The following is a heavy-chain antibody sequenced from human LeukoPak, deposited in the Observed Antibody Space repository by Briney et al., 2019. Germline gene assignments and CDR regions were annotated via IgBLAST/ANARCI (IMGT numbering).Heavy chain of an antibody. J-gene: IGHJ4*02. CDR3: ANTNSGYYYDSSGYPDY. CDR2: IIPIFGIP. Sequence: SVKVSCKASGGTFSSYAVSWVRQAPGQGLEWMGGIIPIFGIPNYAQKFQGRVTITTDESTSTGYMELSSLRSEDTAVYYCANTNSGYYYDSSGYPDYWGQGTLVTVSS. V-gene: IGHV1-69*05. CDR1: GGTFSSYA. D-gene: IGHD3-22*01.